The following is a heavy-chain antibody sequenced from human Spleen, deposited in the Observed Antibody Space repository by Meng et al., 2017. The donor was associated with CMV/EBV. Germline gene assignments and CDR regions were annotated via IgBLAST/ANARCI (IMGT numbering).Heavy chain of an antibody. Sequence: SETLSLTCNVSGDSISGSRYYWGWIRQPPGKGLEWIGYIYYSGSTNYNPSLKSQVTISVDTSKNQFSLKLSSLTAADTAVYYCARGRDILVVRFATPPPNYKYSGTDVWGQGTTVTVSS. D-gene: IGHD2-15*01. V-gene: IGHV4-61*05. CDR1: GDSISGSRYY. J-gene: IGHJ6*02. CDR2: IYYSGST. CDR3: ARGRDILVVRFATPPPNYKYSGTDV.